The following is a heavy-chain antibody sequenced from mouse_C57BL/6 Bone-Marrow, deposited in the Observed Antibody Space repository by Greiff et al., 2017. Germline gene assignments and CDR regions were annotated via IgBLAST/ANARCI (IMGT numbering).Heavy chain of an antibody. CDR3: ARETVCSSYFDY. CDR1: GFSFSDYG. D-gene: IGHD1-1*01. J-gene: IGHJ2*01. Sequence: EVKLVESGGGLVKPGGSLKLSCAASGFSFSDYGMHWVRQAPEKGLEWVAYISSGSSTIYYADTVKGRFTISRDNAKNTLFLQMTSLRSEDTAMYYCARETVCSSYFDYWGQGTTLTVSS. CDR2: ISSGSSTI. V-gene: IGHV5-17*01.